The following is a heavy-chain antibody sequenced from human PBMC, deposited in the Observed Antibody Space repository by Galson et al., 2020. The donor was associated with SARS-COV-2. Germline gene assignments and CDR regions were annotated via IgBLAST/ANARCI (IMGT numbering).Heavy chain of an antibody. CDR3: AKGGEEVVSSFDI. CDR1: AFTSDDYP. Sequence: GRSLRLSCAPSAFTSDDYPMHWVRHPPGKGLEWVSLLLCVGIGTYYADSMRVRVAISIDNDKCSVFLQMNSLRADDTALDYCAKGGEEVVSSFDIWGQGTMVTISS. J-gene: IGHJ3*02. CDR2: LLCVGIGT. V-gene: IGHV3-43*01. D-gene: IGHD2-2*01.